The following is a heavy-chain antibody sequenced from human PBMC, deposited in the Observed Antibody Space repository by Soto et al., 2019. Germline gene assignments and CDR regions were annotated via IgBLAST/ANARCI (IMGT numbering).Heavy chain of an antibody. V-gene: IGHV3-23*01. CDR2: ISGSGGST. J-gene: IGHJ6*03. Sequence: GGSLRLSCAASGFTFSSYAMSWVRQAPGKGLEWVSAISGSGGSTYYADSVKGRFTISRDNSKNTLYLQMNSLRAEDTAVYYCAKGDSGYDPRMDYYYYYMDVWGKGTTVTVSS. CDR1: GFTFSSYA. CDR3: AKGDSGYDPRMDYYYYYMDV. D-gene: IGHD5-12*01.